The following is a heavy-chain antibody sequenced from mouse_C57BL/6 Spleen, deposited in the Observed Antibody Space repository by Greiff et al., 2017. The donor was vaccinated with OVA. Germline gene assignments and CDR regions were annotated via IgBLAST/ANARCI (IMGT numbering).Heavy chain of an antibody. D-gene: IGHD3-2*02. CDR2: IYPGDGDT. CDR1: GYAFSSSW. Sequence: VQLQQSGPELVKPGASVKISCKASGYAFSSSWMNWVKQRPGKGLEWIGRIYPGDGDTNYNGKFKGKATLTADKSSSTAYMQLSSLTSEDSAVYFCARSGGYSSGPSWFAYWGQGTLVTVSA. V-gene: IGHV1-82*01. CDR3: ARSGGYSSGPSWFAY. J-gene: IGHJ3*01.